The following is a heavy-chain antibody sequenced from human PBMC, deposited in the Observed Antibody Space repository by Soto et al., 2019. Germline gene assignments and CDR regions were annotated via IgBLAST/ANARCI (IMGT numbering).Heavy chain of an antibody. CDR1: GGSISSSSYY. J-gene: IGHJ4*02. CDR3: ARRPYSSGPEANFVDY. CDR2: IYYSGST. D-gene: IGHD6-19*01. Sequence: SETLSLTCTVSGGSISSSSYYWGWIRQPPGKGLEWIGSIYYSGSTYYNPSLKSRVTISVDTSKNQFSLKLSSVTAADTAVYYCARRPYSSGPEANFVDYWGQGTLVTVSS. V-gene: IGHV4-39*01.